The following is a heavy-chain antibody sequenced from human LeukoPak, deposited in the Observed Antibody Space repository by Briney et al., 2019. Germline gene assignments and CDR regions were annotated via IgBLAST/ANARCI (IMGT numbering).Heavy chain of an antibody. J-gene: IGHJ4*02. D-gene: IGHD6-13*01. CDR1: GYTFTSYY. Sequence: GASVKVSCKVSGYTFTSYYMHWVRQAPGQGLEWMGIINPSGGSTSYAQKFQGRVTMTRDTSTSTVYMELSSLRSEDTAVYYCARDIEAAAGYHYFDYWGQGTLVTVSS. V-gene: IGHV1-46*01. CDR3: ARDIEAAAGYHYFDY. CDR2: INPSGGST.